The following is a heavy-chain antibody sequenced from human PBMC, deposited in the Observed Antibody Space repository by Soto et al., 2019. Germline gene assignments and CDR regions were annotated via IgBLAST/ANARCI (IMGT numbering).Heavy chain of an antibody. CDR2: IKQDGSEK. CDR3: ACILIIGTTRRSYLDY. Sequence: GGSLRLSCAASGFTFRSYWMGWVRQVPGKGLEWVANIKQDGSEKNYVDSVKGRFTISRDNAKNSLYLQMNSLRGEDTAVYYCACILIIGTTRRSYLDYWCQGTLVTVSS. V-gene: IGHV3-7*02. CDR1: GFTFRSYW. D-gene: IGHD1-20*01. J-gene: IGHJ4*02.